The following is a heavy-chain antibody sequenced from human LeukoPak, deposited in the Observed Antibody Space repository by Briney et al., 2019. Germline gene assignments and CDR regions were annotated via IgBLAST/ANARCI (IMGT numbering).Heavy chain of an antibody. D-gene: IGHD3-22*01. Sequence: GGSLRLSCAASGFTFSSYGMHWVRQAPGKGLEWVAVISYDGSNKYYADSVKGRLTISRDNSKNTLYLQMNGLRAEDTAVYYCAKDTPPYYDSSTNYFDYWGQGTLVTVSS. CDR3: AKDTPPYYDSSTNYFDY. CDR1: GFTFSSYG. V-gene: IGHV3-30*18. CDR2: ISYDGSNK. J-gene: IGHJ4*02.